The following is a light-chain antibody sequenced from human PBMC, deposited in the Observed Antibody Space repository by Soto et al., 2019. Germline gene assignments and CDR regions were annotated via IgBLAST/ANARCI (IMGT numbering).Light chain of an antibody. CDR1: SSDVGNYNL. J-gene: IGLJ2*01. CDR2: EGS. CDR3: SSYAGNDILV. V-gene: IGLV2-23*01. Sequence: QSVLTQPASVSGSPGQSITISCTGNSSDVGNYNLVSWYQQHPGKAPRVIIYEGSRRPSGVSNRFSGSKSGNTASLTISGLQAEDEADYYCSSYAGNDILVFGGGTKVTVL.